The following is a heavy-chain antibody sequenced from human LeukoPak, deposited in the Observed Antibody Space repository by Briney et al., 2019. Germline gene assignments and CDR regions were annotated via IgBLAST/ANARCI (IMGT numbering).Heavy chain of an antibody. J-gene: IGHJ4*02. V-gene: IGHV3-30*02. D-gene: IGHD2-15*01. CDR2: IRYDGSNK. CDR3: AKDAADIVVVVAATLGYNFDY. CDR1: GFTFSSYG. Sequence: GGSLRLSCAASGFTFSSYGMHWVRQAPGKGLEWVAFIRYDGSNKYYADSVKGRFTISRDNSKNTLYLQMNSLRAEDTAVYYCAKDAADIVVVVAATLGYNFDYWGQGTLVTVSS.